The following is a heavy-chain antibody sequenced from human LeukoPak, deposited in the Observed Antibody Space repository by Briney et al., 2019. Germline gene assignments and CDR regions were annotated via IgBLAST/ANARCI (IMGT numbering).Heavy chain of an antibody. CDR2: FDPEDGET. Sequence: GASVKVSCKVSGYTLTELSMHWVRHAPRKGLGWMGGFDPEDGETIYAQKFQGRVTMTADTSTDTAYMELRSLRSEATAVDYCATGARSMVRGVITNDYWGQGTLVTVSS. D-gene: IGHD3-10*01. V-gene: IGHV1-24*01. J-gene: IGHJ4*02. CDR1: GYTLTELS. CDR3: ATGARSMVRGVITNDY.